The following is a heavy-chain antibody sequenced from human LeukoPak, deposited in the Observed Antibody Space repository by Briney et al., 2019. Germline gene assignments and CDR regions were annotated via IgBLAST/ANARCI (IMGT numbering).Heavy chain of an antibody. CDR1: GFTFSSYK. V-gene: IGHV3-48*03. CDR3: ANYHSSGH. J-gene: IGHJ4*02. Sequence: GGSLRLSCAASGFTFSSYKMNWVRQAPGKGLEWVSYISSSGSTIYYADSVKGRFTISRDNSKNTLYLQMNSLRAEDTAVYYCANYHSSGHWGQGTLVTVSS. D-gene: IGHD3-22*01. CDR2: ISSSGSTI.